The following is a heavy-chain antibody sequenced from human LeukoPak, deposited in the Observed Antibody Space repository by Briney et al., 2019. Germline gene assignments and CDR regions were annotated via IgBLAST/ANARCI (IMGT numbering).Heavy chain of an antibody. J-gene: IGHJ6*02. CDR3: ARNARHYYYGMDV. V-gene: IGHV3-74*01. CDR2: INSDGSST. CDR1: GFTFSSYW. Sequence: GGSLRLSCAASGFTFSSYWMHWVRQAPGKGLVWVSRINSDGSSTSYADSVKGRFTISRDNAKNTLYLQMNSLRAEDTAVYYCARNARHYYYGMDVWGQGTTVTVSS.